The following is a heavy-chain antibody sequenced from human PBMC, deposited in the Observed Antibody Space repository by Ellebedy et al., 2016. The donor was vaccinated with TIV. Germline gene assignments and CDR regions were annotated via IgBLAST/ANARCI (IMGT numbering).Heavy chain of an antibody. D-gene: IGHD6-13*01. V-gene: IGHV4-39*07. Sequence: MPGGSLRLSCTVSGGSISSSSYYWGWIRQPPGKGLEWIGSIYYTGSTYYKPPLKSRVTISVDTSKKQFSLTLNSVTAADTAVDYCARMGHHLVRADGMNDAFDIWGQGTMVTVSS. CDR3: ARMGHHLVRADGMNDAFDI. J-gene: IGHJ3*02. CDR1: GGSISSSSYY. CDR2: IYYTGST.